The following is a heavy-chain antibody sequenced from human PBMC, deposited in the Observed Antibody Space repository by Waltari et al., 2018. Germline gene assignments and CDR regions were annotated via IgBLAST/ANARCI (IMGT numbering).Heavy chain of an antibody. J-gene: IGHJ4*02. CDR3: ARQFHYDSSGYFSYYFEY. CDR1: GYSFFDFG. Sequence: QVQLVQSGTEMKRPGASVTVSCKTSGYSFFDFGISWLRRAPGQGLQYMGWLNTYNQDATYSQKFQGRVTMTSDSSTTTAYMELRGLRSDDTAVYYCARQFHYDSSGYFSYYFEYWGQGTLVTVSS. V-gene: IGHV1-18*01. CDR2: LNTYNQDA. D-gene: IGHD3-22*01.